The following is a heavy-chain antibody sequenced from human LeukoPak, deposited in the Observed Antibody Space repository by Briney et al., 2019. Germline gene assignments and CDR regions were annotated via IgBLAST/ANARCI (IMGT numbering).Heavy chain of an antibody. CDR3: ARALVRPGPDY. CDR1: GFTVSSNY. V-gene: IGHV3-66*01. J-gene: IGHJ4*02. Sequence: GGSLRLSCAASGFTVSSNYMSWVRQAPGKGLEWVSVIYSGGSTYYADSVKGRFTISRDNSKNTLYLQMNSLRAEDTAVYYCARALVRPGPDYWGQGTLVTVSS. D-gene: IGHD1-14*01. CDR2: IYSGGST.